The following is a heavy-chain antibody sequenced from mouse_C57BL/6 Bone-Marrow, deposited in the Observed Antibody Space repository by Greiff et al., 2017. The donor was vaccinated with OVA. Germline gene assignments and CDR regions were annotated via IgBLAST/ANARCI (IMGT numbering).Heavy chain of an antibody. D-gene: IGHD2-9*01. CDR2: INPSTGGP. V-gene: IGHV1-42*01. CDR1: GYSFTGYY. J-gene: IGHJ3*01. CDR3: ARGPTMVTPWFAD. Sequence: EVQLQQSGPELVKPGASVQISCKASGYSFTGYYMNWVKQSPEKSLEWIGEINPSTGGPTSNQKFKAKATLTVDTSSSTAYMQLKSLTSEDSAVYYGARGPTMVTPWFADWGQGTLVTVSA.